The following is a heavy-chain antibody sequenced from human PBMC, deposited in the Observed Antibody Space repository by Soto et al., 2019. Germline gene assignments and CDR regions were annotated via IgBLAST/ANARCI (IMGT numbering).Heavy chain of an antibody. V-gene: IGHV1-8*01. CDR2: MNPNSGNT. CDR3: ARAVAVAADFDY. Sequence: ASVKVSCKASGYTFTSYDINWVRQATGQGLEWMGWMNPNSGNTGYAQKFQGRVTITRDTSASTAYMELSSLRSEDTAVYYCARAVAVAADFDYWGQGTLVTVSS. CDR1: GYTFTSYD. D-gene: IGHD6-19*01. J-gene: IGHJ4*02.